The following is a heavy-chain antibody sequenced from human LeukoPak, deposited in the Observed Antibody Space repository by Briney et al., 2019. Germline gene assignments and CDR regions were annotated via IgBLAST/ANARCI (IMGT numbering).Heavy chain of an antibody. D-gene: IGHD4-17*01. V-gene: IGHV3-49*04. Sequence: GGSLRLSCTASGFTFGDYVMGWVRQAPGKGLEWVGFIRSKAYGGTTEYAASVKGRFTISRDDSKSIAYLQMNSLKTEDTAVYYCTRVAAQYYGDLQFDYWGQGTLVTVSS. CDR2: IRSKAYGGTT. CDR3: TRVAAQYYGDLQFDY. CDR1: GFTFGDYV. J-gene: IGHJ4*02.